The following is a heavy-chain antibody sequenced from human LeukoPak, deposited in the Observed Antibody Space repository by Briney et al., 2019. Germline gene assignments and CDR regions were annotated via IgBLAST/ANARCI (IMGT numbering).Heavy chain of an antibody. V-gene: IGHV3-23*01. CDR2: ISDSGANT. J-gene: IGHJ4*02. CDR1: GFTFNYYA. D-gene: IGHD1-26*01. CDR3: AKDAGRSDVDYFDY. Sequence: PGGSLRLSCAASGFTFNYYAMSWVRQAPGKGLEWVSAISDSGANTYYAVSVRGRFTISRDNSRDTLYLQMNSLRAEDTAIYYCAKDAGRSDVDYFDYWGQGTLVTVSS.